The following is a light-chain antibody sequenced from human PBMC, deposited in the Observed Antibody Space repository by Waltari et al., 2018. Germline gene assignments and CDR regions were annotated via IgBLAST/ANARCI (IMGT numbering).Light chain of an antibody. V-gene: IGKV3-11*01. CDR3: QQRSNWPPVT. CDR2: DAS. Sequence: EIVLTQSPATLSLSPGERATLACRASQSVSSYLAWYQQKPGQAPRLRIYDASNRATGIPARCSGSGSGTDFTLTISSLEPEDFAVYYCQQRSNWPPVTFGQGTRLEIK. CDR1: QSVSSY. J-gene: IGKJ5*01.